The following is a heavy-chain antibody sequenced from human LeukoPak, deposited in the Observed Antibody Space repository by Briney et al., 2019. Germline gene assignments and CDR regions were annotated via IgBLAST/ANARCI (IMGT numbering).Heavy chain of an antibody. Sequence: GGSLRFSCAASGFTFSNYVMSWVRQAPGKGLEWVSAISGSGGSPYYADSVKGRSTISRDNSKNTLYLQMNSLRAEDTAVYYCAKDGSSGWYDYFDYWGQGTLVTVSS. V-gene: IGHV3-23*01. J-gene: IGHJ4*02. CDR2: ISGSGGSP. CDR1: GFTFSNYV. CDR3: AKDGSSGWYDYFDY. D-gene: IGHD6-19*01.